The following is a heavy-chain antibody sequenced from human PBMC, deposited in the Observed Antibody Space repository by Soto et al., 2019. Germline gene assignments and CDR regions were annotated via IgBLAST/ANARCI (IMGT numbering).Heavy chain of an antibody. Sequence: SVKVSCKASGFTFTSSAVQWVRQARGQRLEWIGWIVVGSGNTNYAQKFQERVTITRDMSTSTAYMELSSLRSEDTAVYYCAALISYDSSGYRADYWGQGTLVT. CDR3: AALISYDSSGYRADY. CDR1: GFTFTSSA. CDR2: IVVGSGNT. J-gene: IGHJ4*02. D-gene: IGHD3-22*01. V-gene: IGHV1-58*01.